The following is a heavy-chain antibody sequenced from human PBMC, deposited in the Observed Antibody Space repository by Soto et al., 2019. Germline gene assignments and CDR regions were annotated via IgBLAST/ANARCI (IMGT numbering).Heavy chain of an antibody. CDR1: GGTFISHA. CDR3: ARDQYCSSTSCYSVRYYYGMDV. V-gene: IGHV1-69*13. J-gene: IGHJ6*02. D-gene: IGHD2-2*01. Sequence: SVKVPCKASGGTFISHAISWVRQTPGQGLEWMGGIIPIFGTANYAQKFQGRVTITADESTSTAYMELSSLRSEDTAVYYCARDQYCSSTSCYSVRYYYGMDVWGQGTTVTVSS. CDR2: IIPIFGTA.